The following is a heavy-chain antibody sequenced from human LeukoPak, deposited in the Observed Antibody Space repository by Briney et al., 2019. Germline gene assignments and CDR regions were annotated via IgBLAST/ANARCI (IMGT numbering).Heavy chain of an antibody. CDR3: ARLFVDTAMVRSDAFDI. CDR2: INHSGST. Sequence: PSGTLSLTCAVSGGSISSSNWWSWVRQPPGKGLEWIGEINHSGSTNYNPSLKSRVTISVDKSKNQFSLKLSSVTAADTAVYYCARLFVDTAMVRSDAFDIWGQGTMVTVSS. V-gene: IGHV4-4*02. CDR1: GGSISSSNW. D-gene: IGHD5-18*01. J-gene: IGHJ3*02.